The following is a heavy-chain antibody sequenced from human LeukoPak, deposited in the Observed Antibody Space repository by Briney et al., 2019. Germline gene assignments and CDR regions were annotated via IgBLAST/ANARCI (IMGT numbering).Heavy chain of an antibody. V-gene: IGHV1-58*02. CDR3: AAAQNFPVYCSCGSCSYYFDY. Sequence: GTSVKVSCKASGFTFTSSAMQWVRQARGQRLEWVGWIVVGSGNTNYAQKFQERVTITRDMSTSTAYMELSSLRSEDTAVYYCAAAQNFPVYCSCGSCSYYFDYWGQGTLVTASS. D-gene: IGHD2-15*01. CDR2: IVVGSGNT. J-gene: IGHJ4*02. CDR1: GFTFTSSA.